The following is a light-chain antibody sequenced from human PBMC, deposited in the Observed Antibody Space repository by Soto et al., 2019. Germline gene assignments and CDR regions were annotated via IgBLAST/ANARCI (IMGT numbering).Light chain of an antibody. CDR2: GAS. V-gene: IGKV3D-15*01. CDR3: QQYNSWPPLT. Sequence: EIVMTQSQATLSVSPGERATLSCRASQSVSSNLAWYQQKPGQAPRLLIYGASTRATGIPARFSGSGAGTEFTLTISSLQSEDFAVYYCQQYNSWPPLTFGGGTKVEIK. J-gene: IGKJ4*01. CDR1: QSVSSN.